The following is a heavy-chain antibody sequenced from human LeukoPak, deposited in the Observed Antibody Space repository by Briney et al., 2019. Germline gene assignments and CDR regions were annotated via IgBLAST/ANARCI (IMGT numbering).Heavy chain of an antibody. D-gene: IGHD3-10*01. CDR2: ISYDGSNK. V-gene: IGHV3-30*18. CDR3: AKDLRVLWFGEFYDY. J-gene: IGHJ4*02. Sequence: PGGSLRLSCAASGFTFSSYGMHWVRQDPAKGLEWVAVISYDGSNKYYADSVKGRFTISRDNSKNTLYLQMNSLRAEDTAVYYCAKDLRVLWFGEFYDYWGQGTLVTVSS. CDR1: GFTFSSYG.